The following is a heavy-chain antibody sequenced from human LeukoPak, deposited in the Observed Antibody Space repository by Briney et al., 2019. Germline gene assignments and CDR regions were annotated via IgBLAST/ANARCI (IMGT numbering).Heavy chain of an antibody. CDR3: ARGYQLRYFDWLLTG. V-gene: IGHV1-2*02. D-gene: IGHD3-9*01. J-gene: IGHJ4*02. Sequence: ASVKVSCKASGYTFTGYYMHWVRQAPGQGLEWMGWINPNSGGTNYAQKFQGRVTMTRDTSISTAYMELSRLRSDDTAVYYCARGYQLRYFDWLLTGWGQGTLVTVSS. CDR1: GYTFTGYY. CDR2: INPNSGGT.